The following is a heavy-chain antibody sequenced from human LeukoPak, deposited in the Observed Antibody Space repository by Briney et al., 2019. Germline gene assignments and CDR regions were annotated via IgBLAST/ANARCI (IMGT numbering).Heavy chain of an antibody. CDR1: GVSNSSSNSY. J-gene: IGHJ4*02. CDR2: IYYSGNT. Sequence: SETLSLTCTVSGVSNSSSNSYWGWIRQPPGKGLEWIGSIYYSGNTYYNASLKSQVSISIDTSKNQFSLKLTSVTAADTAVYYCARQTGSGLFILPGGQGTLVTVSS. D-gene: IGHD3/OR15-3a*01. CDR3: ARQTGSGLFILP. V-gene: IGHV4-39*01.